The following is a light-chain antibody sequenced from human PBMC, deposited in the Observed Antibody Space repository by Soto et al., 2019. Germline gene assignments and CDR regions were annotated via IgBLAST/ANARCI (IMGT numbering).Light chain of an antibody. CDR1: SSDVGSHNF. CDR3: CSYAGTTTWV. Sequence: QSALTQPASVSGSPGQSITISCTGTSSDVGSHNFVSWYQQRPDKAPKLMIFEVTKRPSGVSSRFSASKSGNTASLTISGVQAEDEADYYCCSYAGTTTWVFGGGTQLTVL. J-gene: IGLJ7*01. V-gene: IGLV2-23*02. CDR2: EVT.